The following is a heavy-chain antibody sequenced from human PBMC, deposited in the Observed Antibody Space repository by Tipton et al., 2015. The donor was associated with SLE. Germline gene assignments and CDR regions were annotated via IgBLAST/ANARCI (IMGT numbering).Heavy chain of an antibody. Sequence: SLRLSCAASGFTFSNYGMHWVRQAPGKGLEWVAFIRYDGTNKYYADSVKGRFTISRDNSKNTLYLQMNSLRAEDTAVYYCAKAPYDYGDHIDYWGQGALVTVSS. V-gene: IGHV3-30*02. D-gene: IGHD4-17*01. CDR2: IRYDGTNK. CDR1: GFTFSNYG. J-gene: IGHJ4*02. CDR3: AKAPYDYGDHIDY.